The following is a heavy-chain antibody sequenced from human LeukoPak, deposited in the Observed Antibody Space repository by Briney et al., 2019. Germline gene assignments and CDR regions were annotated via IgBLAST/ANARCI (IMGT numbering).Heavy chain of an antibody. V-gene: IGHV3-30*02. J-gene: IGHJ4*01. CDR3: AKDGHNYQLDY. CDR1: GFTFTRSV. CDR2: IPYDGSNK. Sequence: GGSLRLSCAASGFTFTRSVMHWVRQAPGKGLEWVAFIPYDGSNKYYADSVKGRFTSSRDNSKNTLYLQMNSLRAEDTAVYYCAKDGHNYQLDYWGQEPWSPSPQ. D-gene: IGHD5-24*01.